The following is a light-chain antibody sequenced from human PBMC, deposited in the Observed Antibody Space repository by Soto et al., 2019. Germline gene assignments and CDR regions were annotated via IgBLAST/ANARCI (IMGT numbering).Light chain of an antibody. CDR2: DVS. CDR1: SSVVGGYNF. Sequence: QSVLTQPRSVSGAPGQSVTISCTGTSSVVGGYNFVSWYQQYPGKAPKFMIYDVSKRPSGVPDRSSGSKSGNTASLTISGLLAEDEADYYCCSYAGSHTFVFGTGTKVTVL. CDR3: CSYAGSHTFV. J-gene: IGLJ1*01. V-gene: IGLV2-11*01.